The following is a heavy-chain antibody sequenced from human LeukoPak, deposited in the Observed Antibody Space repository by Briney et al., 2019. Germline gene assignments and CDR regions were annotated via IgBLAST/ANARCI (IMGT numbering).Heavy chain of an antibody. Sequence: SETLSLTCTVSGRTIRSDYRNWIRQSAGKGLEWIGRIYATDLTNYNPSLKSRVTLSVDMYKNELSLTLKSVTAADTAVYYCARGFGSGTSPIDLWGQGALVTVSS. CDR1: GRTIRSDY. D-gene: IGHD3-3*01. J-gene: IGHJ5*02. CDR2: IYATDLT. V-gene: IGHV4-4*07. CDR3: ARGFGSGTSPIDL.